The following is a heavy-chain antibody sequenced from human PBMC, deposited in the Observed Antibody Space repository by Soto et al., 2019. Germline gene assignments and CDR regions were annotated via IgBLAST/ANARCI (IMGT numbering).Heavy chain of an antibody. CDR1: GFTFRNYG. CDR2: ISGSGDSS. V-gene: IGHV3-23*01. D-gene: IGHD2-2*03. J-gene: IGHJ4*02. Sequence: PGGSLRLSCAASGFTFRNYGMHWVRQAPGKGLEWVSAISGSGDSSYYADSVKDRFTISRDNPTNTLYLQMNNLRAEDTAVYYCAKVGIGMFSHKHHFDHWGQGTQVTVSS. CDR3: AKVGIGMFSHKHHFDH.